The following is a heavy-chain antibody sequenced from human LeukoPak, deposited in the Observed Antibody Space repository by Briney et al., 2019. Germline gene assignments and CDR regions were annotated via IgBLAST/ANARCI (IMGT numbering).Heavy chain of an antibody. D-gene: IGHD1-1*01. V-gene: IGHV5-51*01. J-gene: IGHJ4*02. CDR3: VRHRNWNYDY. Sequence: GESLKISCKGSGDSFTTYWIGWVRQVPGKGLEWMGIIYLGDSDTRYSPSFQGQVTISADKSINTAYLQWSSLQASDTAMYYCVRHRNWNYDYWGQGTLVTVSS. CDR1: GDSFTTYW. CDR2: IYLGDSDT.